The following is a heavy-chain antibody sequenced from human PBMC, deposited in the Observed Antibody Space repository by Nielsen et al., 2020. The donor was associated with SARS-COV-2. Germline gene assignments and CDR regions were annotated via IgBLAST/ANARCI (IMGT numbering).Heavy chain of an antibody. CDR1: GFTFDDYA. CDR2: ISWNSGSI. D-gene: IGHD6-13*01. CDR3: ARGGAAAGRPLDY. Sequence: GRSLRLSCAASGFTFDDYAMHWVRQAPGKGLEWVSGISWNSGSIGYADSVKGRFTISRDNAKNSLYLQMNSLRAEDTAVYYCARGGAAAGRPLDYWGQGTLVTVSS. J-gene: IGHJ4*02. V-gene: IGHV3-9*01.